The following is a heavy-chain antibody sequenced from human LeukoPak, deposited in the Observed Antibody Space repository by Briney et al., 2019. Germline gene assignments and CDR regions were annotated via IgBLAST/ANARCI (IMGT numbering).Heavy chain of an antibody. J-gene: IGHJ6*02. D-gene: IGHD1-26*01. CDR1: GFTFSSYA. V-gene: IGHV3-66*01. CDR2: IYSGGST. CDR3: ASPVGATSDYYYYGMDV. Sequence: GGSLRLSCAASGFTFSSYAMSWVRQAPGKGLEWVSVIYSGGSTYYADSVKGRFTISRDNSKNTLYLQMNSLRAEDTAVYYCASPVGATSDYYYYGMDVWGQGTTVTVSS.